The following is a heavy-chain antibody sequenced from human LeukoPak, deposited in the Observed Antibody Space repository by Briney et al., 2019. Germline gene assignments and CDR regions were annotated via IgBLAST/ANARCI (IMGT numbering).Heavy chain of an antibody. J-gene: IGHJ4*02. CDR3: ARATGSFDYYFDS. Sequence: GGSLRLSCAASGFTFSSYSLNWVRQAPGKGLEWVSSISSGGGYIYYADSVKGRVTISRDNAKNSLYLQMNSLRAEDTALYYCARATGSFDYYFDSWGQGTLVTVSS. CDR2: ISSGGGYI. V-gene: IGHV3-21*01. CDR1: GFTFSSYS. D-gene: IGHD2-15*01.